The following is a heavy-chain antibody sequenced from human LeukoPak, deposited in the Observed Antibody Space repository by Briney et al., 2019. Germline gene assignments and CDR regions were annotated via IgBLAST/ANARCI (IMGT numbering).Heavy chain of an antibody. CDR1: GGSISSYY. J-gene: IGHJ4*02. V-gene: IGHV4-4*07. CDR3: ARANGYCSGGSCYPYFDY. D-gene: IGHD2-15*01. Sequence: PSETLSLTCTASGGSISSYYWSWIRQPAGKGLEWIGRIYTSGSTNYNPSLKSRVTMSVDTSKNQFSLKLSSVTAADTAVYYCARANGYCSGGSCYPYFDYWGQGTLVTVSS. CDR2: IYTSGST.